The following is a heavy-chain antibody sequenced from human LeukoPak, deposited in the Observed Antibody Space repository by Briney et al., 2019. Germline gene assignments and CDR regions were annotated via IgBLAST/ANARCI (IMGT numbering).Heavy chain of an antibody. J-gene: IGHJ4*02. CDR1: GFTFSSYA. CDR3: ANPVLRTGPL. V-gene: IGHV3-23*01. D-gene: IGHD3-9*01. CDR2: ISGSGGST. Sequence: GGSLRLSCAASGFTFSSYAMSWVRQAPGRGLEWVSAISGSGGSTYYADSVKGRFTISRDNSKNTLYPQMNSLRAEDTAVYYCANPVLRTGPLWGQGTLVTVSS.